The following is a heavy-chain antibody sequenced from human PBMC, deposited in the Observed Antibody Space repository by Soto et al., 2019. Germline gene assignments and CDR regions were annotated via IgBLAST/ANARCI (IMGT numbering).Heavy chain of an antibody. CDR2: ISGSGGST. J-gene: IGHJ6*01. D-gene: IGHD6-13*01. V-gene: IGHV3-23*01. CDR1: GFTFSSYA. CDR3: ATYSSTAGRYYYYYYGMDV. Sequence: PGGSLRLSCAASGFTFSSYAMSWVRQAPGKGLEWVSAISGSGGSTYYADSVKGRFTISRDNSKNTLYLQMNSLRAEDTAVYYCATYSSTAGRYYYYYYGMDVWGQGTTVTVSS.